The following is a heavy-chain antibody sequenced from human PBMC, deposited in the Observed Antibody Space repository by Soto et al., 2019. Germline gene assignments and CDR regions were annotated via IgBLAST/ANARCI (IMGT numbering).Heavy chain of an antibody. CDR2: IIPIFGTA. J-gene: IGHJ6*02. V-gene: IGHV1-69*13. CDR1: GGTFSSYA. D-gene: IGHD3-3*01. CDR3: ARDYDFWSGPSPLMDV. Sequence: GASVKVSCKASGGTFSSYAISWVRQAPGQGLEWMGGIIPIFGTANYAQKFQGRVTITADESTSTAYMELSSLRSEDTAVYYCARDYDFWSGPSPLMDVWGQGTTVTVSS.